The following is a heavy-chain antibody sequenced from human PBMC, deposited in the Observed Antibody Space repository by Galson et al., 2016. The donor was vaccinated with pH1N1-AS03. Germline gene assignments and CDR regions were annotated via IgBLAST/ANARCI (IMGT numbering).Heavy chain of an antibody. CDR1: GFSLSTSGVG. CDR3: ARSYYGDFADWFDP. Sequence: PALVKPTQTLTLTCTFPGFSLSTSGVGVDWIRQAPGKALEWLAIIYWNDDIRYSPSLRNRLTITKDTSKSQVVLTMTNMDPVDTATYFCARSYYGDFADWFDPWGQGTLVTVSS. D-gene: IGHD4-17*01. V-gene: IGHV2-5*01. CDR2: IYWNDDI. J-gene: IGHJ5*02.